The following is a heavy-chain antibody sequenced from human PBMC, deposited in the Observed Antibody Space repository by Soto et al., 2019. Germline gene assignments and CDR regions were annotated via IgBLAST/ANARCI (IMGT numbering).Heavy chain of an antibody. D-gene: IGHD6-13*01. CDR3: GSDNHYSGNWAFDY. V-gene: IGHV4-59*12. J-gene: IGHJ4*02. CDR2: IYYSGST. CDR1: GGSISSYY. Sequence: PSETLSLTCTVSGGSISSYYWSWIRQPPGKGLEWIGYIYYSGSTNYNPSLKSRVTISIDKSKNQFSLNLTSVTAADTAVYYCGSDNHYSGNWAFDYWGKGALVTSPQ.